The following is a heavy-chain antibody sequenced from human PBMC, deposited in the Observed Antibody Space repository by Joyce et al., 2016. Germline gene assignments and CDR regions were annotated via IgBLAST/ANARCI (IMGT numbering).Heavy chain of an antibody. Sequence: QVQLQESGPGLVKPSGTLSLTCAVSGGSISSAHWWSWVRQPPGKGLEWIGEIYLGGGTTYNPSRKSRVTIAVDKSKRQLSLKMNSVTAADTAVYYCARNGAYSQDSWGQGTLVTVSS. D-gene: IGHD5-12*01. V-gene: IGHV4-4*02. CDR3: ARNGAYSQDS. CDR1: GGSISSAHW. CDR2: IYLGGGT. J-gene: IGHJ5*01.